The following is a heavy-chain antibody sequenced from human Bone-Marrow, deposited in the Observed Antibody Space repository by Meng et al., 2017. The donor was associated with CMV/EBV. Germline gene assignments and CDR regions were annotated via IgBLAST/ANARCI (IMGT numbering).Heavy chain of an antibody. CDR1: GFTFTSSA. CDR2: IVVGSGNT. D-gene: IGHD2-15*01. Sequence: SVKASCRASGFTFTSSAVQWVRQARGQRLEWIGWIVVGSGNTNYAQKFQERVTITRDMSTSTAYMELSSLRSEDTAVYYCAADGGGYCSGGSCYPVFDYWGQGTLVTVSS. CDR3: AADGGGYCSGGSCYPVFDY. V-gene: IGHV1-58*01. J-gene: IGHJ4*02.